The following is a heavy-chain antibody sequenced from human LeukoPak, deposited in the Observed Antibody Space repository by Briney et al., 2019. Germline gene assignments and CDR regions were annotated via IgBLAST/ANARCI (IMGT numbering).Heavy chain of an antibody. CDR1: GYTLTELS. CDR2: FDPEDGET. D-gene: IGHD3-22*01. V-gene: IGHV1-24*01. J-gene: IGHJ4*02. CDR3: ATEGNYYDSSGYFG. Sequence: ASVNVSFKVSGYTLTELSMHWVRQAPGKGLEWMGGFDPEDGETIYAQKFQGRVTMTEDTSTDTAYMELSSLRSEDTAVYYCATEGNYYDSSGYFGWGQGTLVTVSS.